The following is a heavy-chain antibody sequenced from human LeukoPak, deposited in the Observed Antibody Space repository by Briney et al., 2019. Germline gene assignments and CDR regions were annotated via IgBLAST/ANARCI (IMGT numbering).Heavy chain of an antibody. D-gene: IGHD3-10*01. V-gene: IGHV4-39*07. Sequence: SETLPLTCTVSGGSISSSSYYWGWIRQPPGKGLEWIGSIYYSGSTYYNPSLKSRVTISVDTSKNQFSLKLSSVTAADTAVYYCARDRSRRFRFDYWGQGTLVTVSS. CDR3: ARDRSRRFRFDY. CDR1: GGSISSSSYY. J-gene: IGHJ4*02. CDR2: IYYSGST.